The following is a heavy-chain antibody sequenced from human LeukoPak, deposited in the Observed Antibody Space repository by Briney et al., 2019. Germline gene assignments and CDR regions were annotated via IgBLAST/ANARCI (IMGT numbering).Heavy chain of an antibody. CDR2: IKEDGSAQ. D-gene: IGHD3-9*01. J-gene: IGHJ4*02. V-gene: IGHV3-7*01. Sequence: PGGSLRLSCRASVFTFSRYWMTWVRQAPGKGLEWVANIKEDGSAQYYVHSVRGRFTISRDNAKNSLSLQMNSLRVEDTAVYYCARDTGYFKFDYWGQGTLATVSS. CDR3: ARDTGYFKFDY. CDR1: VFTFSRYW.